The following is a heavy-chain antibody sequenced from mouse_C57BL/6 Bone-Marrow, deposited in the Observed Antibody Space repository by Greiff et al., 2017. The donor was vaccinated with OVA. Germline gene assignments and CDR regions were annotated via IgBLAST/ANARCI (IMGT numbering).Heavy chain of an antibody. CDR1: GYTFTSYW. J-gene: IGHJ1*03. Sequence: EVQLQESGTVLARPGASVKMSCKTSGYTFTSYWMHWEKQRPGQGLEWIGANYPGNSDTSYNQKFKGKAKLTAVTSASTAYMELSSLTNEDSAVYYCTGLSSYWYFDVWGTGTTVTVSS. D-gene: IGHD1-1*01. CDR2: NYPGNSDT. CDR3: TGLSSYWYFDV. V-gene: IGHV1-5*01.